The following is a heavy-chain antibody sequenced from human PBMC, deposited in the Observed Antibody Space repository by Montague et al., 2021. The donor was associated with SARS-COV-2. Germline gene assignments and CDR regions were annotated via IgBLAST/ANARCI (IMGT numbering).Heavy chain of an antibody. V-gene: IGHV3-30*04. CDR1: GFTFSSYA. CDR2: ISYDGSNK. D-gene: IGHD3-10*01. Sequence: SLSLSWAASGFTFSSYAMHWVRQAPGKGLEWVAVISYDGSNKYYADSVKGRFTISRDNSKNTLYLQMNSLRAEDTAVYYCARVLDYYGSGSYPLYYYYGMDVWGQGTTVTVSS. J-gene: IGHJ6*02. CDR3: ARVLDYYGSGSYPLYYYYGMDV.